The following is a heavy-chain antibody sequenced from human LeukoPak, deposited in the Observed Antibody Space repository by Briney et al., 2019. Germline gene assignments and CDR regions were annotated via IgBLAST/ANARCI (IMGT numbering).Heavy chain of an antibody. D-gene: IGHD3-22*01. V-gene: IGHV4-34*01. Sequence: ASETLSLTCAVYGGSFSGYYWTWIRQSPGKGLEWIGEINPSGSTYYNPSLKSRLTISRDTSKNQFSLRLSSVTAADTAVYYCARGRQEISMILVVMTGVSYYLGVWGKGTTVTVS. J-gene: IGHJ6*03. CDR2: INPSGST. CDR1: GGSFSGYY. CDR3: ARGRQEISMILVVMTGVSYYLGV.